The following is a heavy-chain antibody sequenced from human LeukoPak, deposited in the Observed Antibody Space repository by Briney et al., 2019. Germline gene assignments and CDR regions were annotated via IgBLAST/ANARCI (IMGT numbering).Heavy chain of an antibody. CDR2: IIPIFGTA. D-gene: IGHD1-1*01. V-gene: IGHV1-69*13. CDR1: GGTFSSYA. J-gene: IGHJ5*02. Sequence: SVKVSCKASGGTFSSYAISWVRQAPGQGLEWMGGIIPIFGTANYAQKFQGRVTLTADESTSTAYMELSSLRSADTAVYYCARYWKNWFDPWGQGTLVTVSS. CDR3: ARYWKNWFDP.